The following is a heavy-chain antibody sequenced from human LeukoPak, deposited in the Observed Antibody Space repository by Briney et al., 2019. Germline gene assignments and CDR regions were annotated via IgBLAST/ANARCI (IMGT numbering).Heavy chain of an antibody. CDR1: GFTFDDYG. CDR2: ISWNSGIR. D-gene: IGHD1-1*01. Sequence: GRSLRLSCAASGFTFDDYGMHWVRQVPGKGLEWVSGISWNSGIRDYADSVKGRFTISRDNAKNTVYLEMNSLRAEDTAVYYCARDGYNSANGIDVWGQGTMVTVSS. V-gene: IGHV3-9*01. J-gene: IGHJ3*01. CDR3: ARDGYNSANGIDV.